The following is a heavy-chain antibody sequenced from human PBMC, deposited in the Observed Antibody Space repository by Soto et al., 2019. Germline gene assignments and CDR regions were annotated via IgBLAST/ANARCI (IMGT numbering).Heavy chain of an antibody. CDR2: ISAILGIA. V-gene: IGHV1-69*10. CDR3: ARVYCSSTSCFYSNTTNWFDP. J-gene: IGHJ5*02. Sequence: GASVKVSCKASGYTFTSYGISWVRQAPGQGLEWMGWISAILGIANYAQKFQGRVTITADKSTSTAYMELSSLRSEDTAVYYCARVYCSSTSCFYSNTTNWFDPWGQGTLVTVSS. D-gene: IGHD2-2*01. CDR1: GYTFTSYG.